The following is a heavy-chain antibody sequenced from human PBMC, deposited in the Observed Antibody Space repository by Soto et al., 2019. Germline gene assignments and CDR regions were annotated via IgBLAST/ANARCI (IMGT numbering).Heavy chain of an antibody. Sequence: GGSLRLSCAASVFPFSSYAMHWVRQAPGKGLEWVAVISYDGSNKYYADSVKGRFTISRDNSKNTLYLQMNSLRAEDTAVYYCARDLRIAWGQGTLVTVSS. D-gene: IGHD3-9*01. CDR2: ISYDGSNK. CDR3: ARDLRIA. J-gene: IGHJ5*02. V-gene: IGHV3-30-3*01. CDR1: VFPFSSYA.